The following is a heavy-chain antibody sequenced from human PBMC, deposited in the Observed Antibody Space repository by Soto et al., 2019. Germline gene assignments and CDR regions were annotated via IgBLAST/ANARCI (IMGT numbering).Heavy chain of an antibody. CDR1: GFTFSDHY. CDR2: IRNKANSYTT. J-gene: IGHJ4*02. Sequence: PGGSLRLSCAASGFTFSDHYMDWVRQAPGKGLEWVGRIRNKANSYTTEYAASVKGRFTISRDDSKNSLYLQMNSLKTEDTAVYYCVNVRQYYFDYWGQGTLVTVSS. V-gene: IGHV3-72*01. CDR3: VNVRQYYFDY.